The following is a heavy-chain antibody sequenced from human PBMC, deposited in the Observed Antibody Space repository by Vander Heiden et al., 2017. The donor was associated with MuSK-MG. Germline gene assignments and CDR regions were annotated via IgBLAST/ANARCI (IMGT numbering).Heavy chain of an antibody. CDR3: AKGSSSWYRGPIDY. Sequence: EVQLLESGGGLVQPGGSLRLSCAASGFTFSSHAMSWVRQAPGKGLEWVSAISGSGGSTYYADSVKGRFTISRDNSKNTLYLQMNSLRAEDTAVYYCAKGSSSWYRGPIDYWGQGTLVTVSS. CDR2: ISGSGGST. CDR1: GFTFSSHA. J-gene: IGHJ4*02. V-gene: IGHV3-23*01. D-gene: IGHD6-13*01.